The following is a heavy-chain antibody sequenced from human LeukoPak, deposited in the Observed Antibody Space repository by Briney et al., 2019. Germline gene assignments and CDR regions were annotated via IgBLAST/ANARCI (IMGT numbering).Heavy chain of an antibody. J-gene: IGHJ4*02. CDR1: RFDFSNYG. D-gene: IGHD1-26*01. CDR2: LRYDGTNT. Sequence: GGSLRVSCAASRFDFSNYGMYWVREAPGKGLEGVAFLRYDGTNTYYADSVKGRFTISRDNSKNTLYLQMNSLTAEDTAVFYCAKDYVEDSGSWVPGYWGQGTLVTVSS. V-gene: IGHV3-30*02. CDR3: AKDYVEDSGSWVPGY.